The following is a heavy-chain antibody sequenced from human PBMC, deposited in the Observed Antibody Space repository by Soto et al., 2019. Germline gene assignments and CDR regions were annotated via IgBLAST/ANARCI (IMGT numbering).Heavy chain of an antibody. Sequence: QVQLVQSGAEVKKPGASVKVSCKASGYTFTSYYLHWVRQAPGQGLEWMGIINPSGGSTSYAQKFQGRVTMTRDTSTSTVYMELSSLRIEDTAVYYGARDRSSRWFYFDYWGQGTLVTVSS. D-gene: IGHD2-2*01. V-gene: IGHV1-46*01. CDR1: GYTFTSYY. J-gene: IGHJ4*02. CDR3: ARDRSSRWFYFDY. CDR2: INPSGGST.